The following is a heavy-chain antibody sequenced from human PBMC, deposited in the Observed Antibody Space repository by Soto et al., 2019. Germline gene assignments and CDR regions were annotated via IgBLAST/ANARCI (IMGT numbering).Heavy chain of an antibody. CDR1: AFTFDDYA. Sequence: PGGSLRLSCAASAFTFDDYAMYWVRQAPGKGLEWVSGISWNSGSIGYADSVKGRFTISRDNAKNSLYLQMNRLRAEDTALYYCAKDFCSGGSCYGYWFDPWGQGTLVTVSS. V-gene: IGHV3-9*01. CDR3: AKDFCSGGSCYGYWFDP. D-gene: IGHD2-15*01. CDR2: ISWNSGSI. J-gene: IGHJ5*02.